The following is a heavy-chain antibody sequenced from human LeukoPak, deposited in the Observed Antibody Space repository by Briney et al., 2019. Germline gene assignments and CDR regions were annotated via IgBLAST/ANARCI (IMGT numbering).Heavy chain of an antibody. CDR2: INASGGNT. V-gene: IGHV3-23*01. D-gene: IGHD4-23*01. CDR1: GFAFNFYA. Sequence: GGSLRLSCAASGFAFNFYAMTWVRQAPGKRLQWVSTINASGGNTYYAESVRGRFTISRDNSKDTLYLQLNSLKTEDTAVYYCTTAGGNPPWYYYYGMDVWGQGTTVTVSS. CDR3: TTAGGNPPWYYYYGMDV. J-gene: IGHJ6*02.